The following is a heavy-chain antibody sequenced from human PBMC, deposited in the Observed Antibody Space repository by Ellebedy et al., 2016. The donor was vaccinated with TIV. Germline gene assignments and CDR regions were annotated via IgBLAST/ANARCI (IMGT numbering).Heavy chain of an antibody. CDR2: INSGGTRT. V-gene: IGHV3-23*01. Sequence: GESLKISCAASGFTFSGYAMSWVRQAPGKGLGWVSGINSGGTRTYYADSVKGRFTISRDNSKNTLYLQMNSLRAEDTAVYYCAKEGGTIGQPDYYFDFWGQGTLVTVSS. J-gene: IGHJ4*02. D-gene: IGHD3-16*01. CDR1: GFTFSGYA. CDR3: AKEGGTIGQPDYYFDF.